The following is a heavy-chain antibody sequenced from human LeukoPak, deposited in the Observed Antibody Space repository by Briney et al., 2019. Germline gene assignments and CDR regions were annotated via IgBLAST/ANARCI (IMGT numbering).Heavy chain of an antibody. CDR3: ATTTDDGHSDY. J-gene: IGHJ4*02. V-gene: IGHV4-59*02. Sequence: PSETLSLTCTVSGGSVSGRYWSWIRQPPGKGLEWIGYIFYTVKTRYNPSLGSRVTISVDTSKNLFSLKLTSVTAADTAMYYGATTTDDGHSDYWGQGTLVTVSS. CDR1: GGSVSGRY. D-gene: IGHD1-1*01. CDR2: IFYTVKT.